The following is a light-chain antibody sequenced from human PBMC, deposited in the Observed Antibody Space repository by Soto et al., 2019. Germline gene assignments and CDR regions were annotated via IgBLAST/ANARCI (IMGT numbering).Light chain of an antibody. J-gene: IGKJ5*01. Sequence: EIVLTQSPATLSLSPGERATLSCRASQSVGSYLAWHQQKPGQAPRLLMYDASNRATGIPARFSGSGSGTDFTLTISSLEPEDFAVYYCQQHSNWPPTFGQGTRLEIK. CDR2: DAS. V-gene: IGKV3-11*01. CDR3: QQHSNWPPT. CDR1: QSVGSY.